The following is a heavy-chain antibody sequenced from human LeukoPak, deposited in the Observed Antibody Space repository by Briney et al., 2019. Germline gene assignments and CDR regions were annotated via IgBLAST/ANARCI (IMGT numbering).Heavy chain of an antibody. D-gene: IGHD4-17*01. Sequence: SETLSLTCTVSGGSISSYYWRWIRQPPGKGLEWIGYIYYSGSTNYNPSLKSRVTISVDTSKNQFSLKLSSVTAADTAVYYCARSTTVTTYLDYWGQGTLVTVSS. CDR3: ARSTTVTTYLDY. CDR2: IYYSGST. V-gene: IGHV4-59*01. CDR1: GGSISSYY. J-gene: IGHJ4*02.